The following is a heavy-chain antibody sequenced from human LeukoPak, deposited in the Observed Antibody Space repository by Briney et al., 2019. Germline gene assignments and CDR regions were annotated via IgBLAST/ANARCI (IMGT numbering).Heavy chain of an antibody. CDR3: ARDFYDTSGYYYDY. V-gene: IGHV3-21*01. CDR1: GFTFSTYG. J-gene: IGHJ4*02. D-gene: IGHD3-22*01. Sequence: KPGGSLRLSCAASGFTFSTYGMHWVRQAPGKGLEWVSSISGSSSYKYYADSVKGRFTISRDNAKNSLYLQMNSLRAEDTAVYYCARDFYDTSGYYYDYWGQGTLVTVSS. CDR2: ISGSSSYK.